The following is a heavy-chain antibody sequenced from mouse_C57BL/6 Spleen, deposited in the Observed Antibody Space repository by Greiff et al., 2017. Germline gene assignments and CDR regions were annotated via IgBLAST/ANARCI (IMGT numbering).Heavy chain of an antibody. CDR2: ISDGGSYT. Sequence: EVQRLQSGGGLVKPGASLKLSCAASGFTFSSYAMSWVRQTPEKRLEWVATISDGGSYTYYPDNVKGRFTISRDNAKNNLYLQMSHLKPEVTALYYCARDGYCGSSYGYAMDYWGQGTSVTVSS. J-gene: IGHJ4*01. CDR1: GFTFSSYA. D-gene: IGHD1-1*01. V-gene: IGHV5-4*01. CDR3: ARDGYCGSSYGYAMDY.